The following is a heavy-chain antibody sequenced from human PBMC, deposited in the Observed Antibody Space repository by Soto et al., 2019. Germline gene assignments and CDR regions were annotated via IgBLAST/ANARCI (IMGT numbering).Heavy chain of an antibody. CDR1: GFTFSSYA. CDR3: ARDLIVGATYFDY. D-gene: IGHD1-26*01. J-gene: IGHJ4*02. CDR2: ISYDGSNK. Sequence: QVQLVESGGGVVQPGRSLRLSCAASGFTFSSYAMHWVRQAPGKGLEWVAVISYDGSNKYYADSVKGRFTISRDNSKNTLYLQMNSLRAEDTAMYYGARDLIVGATYFDYWRQGTLVTVSS. V-gene: IGHV3-30-3*01.